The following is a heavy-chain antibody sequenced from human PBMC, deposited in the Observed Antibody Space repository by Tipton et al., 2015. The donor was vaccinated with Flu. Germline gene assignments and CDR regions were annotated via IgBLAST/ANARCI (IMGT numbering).Heavy chain of an antibody. CDR1: GGSISSGSYY. D-gene: IGHD2-15*01. CDR3: ARDAGSYCSGGSCYPYYFGY. J-gene: IGHJ4*02. Sequence: TLSLTCTVPGGSISSGSYYWSWIRQPAGKGLEWIGRIYTSGSTNYNPSLKSRVTISVDTSKNQFSLKLSSVTAADTAVYYCARDAGSYCSGGSCYPYYFGYWGQGTLVTVSS. V-gene: IGHV4-61*02. CDR2: IYTSGST.